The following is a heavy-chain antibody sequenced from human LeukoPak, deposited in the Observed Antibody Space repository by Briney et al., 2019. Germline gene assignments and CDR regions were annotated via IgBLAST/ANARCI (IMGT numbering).Heavy chain of an antibody. D-gene: IGHD2-2*01. V-gene: IGHV4-38-2*01. CDR3: ASQPAYNYMDV. Sequence: PSETLSLTCAVSGYSITSGYYWGWIRQPPGKGLEWIGSVYHSGSSYYNPSLKSRVTISVDTSRNQFSLKLSSVTAADTAVYYCASQPAYNYMDVWGEGTTVTASS. CDR1: GYSITSGYY. CDR2: VYHSGSS. J-gene: IGHJ6*03.